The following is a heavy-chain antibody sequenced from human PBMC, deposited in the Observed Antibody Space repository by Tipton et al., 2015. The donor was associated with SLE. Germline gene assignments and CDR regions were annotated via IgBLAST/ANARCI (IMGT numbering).Heavy chain of an antibody. CDR1: GFTFSSYA. J-gene: IGHJ4*02. Sequence: GSLRLSCAASGFTFSSYAMSWVRQAPGKGLEWVSVIYSGGSSTYYADSVKGRFTISRDDSKNTLFLQMNSLRDEDTAVYYCAKCLGTRCLNFDSWGQGTLVSVSS. D-gene: IGHD2-2*01. CDR3: AKCLGTRCLNFDS. V-gene: IGHV3-23*03. CDR2: IYSGGSST.